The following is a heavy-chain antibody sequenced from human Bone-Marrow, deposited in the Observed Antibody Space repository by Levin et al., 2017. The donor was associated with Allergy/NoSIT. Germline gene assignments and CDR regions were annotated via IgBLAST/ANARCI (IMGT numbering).Heavy chain of an antibody. Sequence: GGSLRLSCAASGFTFSNAWMSWVRQAPGKGLEWVGRIKSKTDGGTTDYAAPVKGRFTISRDDSKNTLYLQMNSLKTEDTAVYYCECSTSPDYYGMDVWGQGTTVTVSS. CDR1: GFTFSNAW. V-gene: IGHV3-15*01. CDR2: IKSKTDGGTT. J-gene: IGHJ6*02. CDR3: ECSTSPDYYGMDV. D-gene: IGHD2-2*01.